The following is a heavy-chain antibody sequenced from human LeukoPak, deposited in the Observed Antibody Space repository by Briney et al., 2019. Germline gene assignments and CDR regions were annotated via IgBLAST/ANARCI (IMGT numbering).Heavy chain of an antibody. J-gene: IGHJ5*02. D-gene: IGHD3-10*01. CDR3: ARGGSWFAP. Sequence: GGSLRLSCVASGFTFSVYWMSWVRQAPGKGLDWVAKIKEDGSDKYYVDSVKGRFTISRDNANNSLYLQMSSLRAEDTAVYYCARGGSWFAPWGQGTLVTVSS. CDR2: IKEDGSDK. V-gene: IGHV3-7*01. CDR1: GFTFSVYW.